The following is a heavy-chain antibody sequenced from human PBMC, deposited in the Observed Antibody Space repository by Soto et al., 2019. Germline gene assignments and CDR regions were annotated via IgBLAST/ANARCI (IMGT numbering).Heavy chain of an antibody. CDR1: GGSISSYY. CDR3: ARSLAYSSGWYNNWFDP. D-gene: IGHD6-19*01. CDR2: IYYSGST. V-gene: IGHV4-59*01. Sequence: ETLSLTCTVSGGSISSYYWSWIRQHPGKGLEWIGYIYYSGSTYYNPSLKSRVTISVDTSKNQFSLKLSSVTAADTAVYYCARSLAYSSGWYNNWFDPWGEGTLVTVSS. J-gene: IGHJ5*02.